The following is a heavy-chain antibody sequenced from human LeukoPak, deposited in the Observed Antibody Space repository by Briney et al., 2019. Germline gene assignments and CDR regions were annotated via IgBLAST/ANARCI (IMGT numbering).Heavy chain of an antibody. CDR3: ARETTVTGVDY. J-gene: IGHJ4*02. CDR1: GGTFSSYT. Sequence: SVKVSCKASGGTFSSYTISWVRQAPGQGLEWMGRIIPILGIANYAQKFQGRVTITADKSTSTAYMELSSLRSEDTAVYYCARETTVTGVDYWGQGTLVTVSS. V-gene: IGHV1-69*04. D-gene: IGHD4-11*01. CDR2: IIPILGIA.